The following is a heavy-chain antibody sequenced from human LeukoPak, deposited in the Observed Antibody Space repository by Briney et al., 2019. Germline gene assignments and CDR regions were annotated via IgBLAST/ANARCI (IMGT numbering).Heavy chain of an antibody. V-gene: IGHV3-30*02. Sequence: GGSLRLSCAASGFTFSSYGMHWVRQAPGKGLEWVAFIRYDGSNKYYADSVKGRFTISRDNAKNSLYLQVNSLTAEDAAVYYCARAGVDSSGYYYQGFDYWGQGTQVTVSS. D-gene: IGHD3-3*01. CDR1: GFTFSSYG. CDR3: ARAGVDSSGYYYQGFDY. CDR2: IRYDGSNK. J-gene: IGHJ4*02.